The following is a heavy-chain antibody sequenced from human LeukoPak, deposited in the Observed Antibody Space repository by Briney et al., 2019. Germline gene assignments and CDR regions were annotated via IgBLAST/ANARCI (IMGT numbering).Heavy chain of an antibody. CDR3: ARSGGVPFDY. CDR1: GDSISSGGYY. CDR2: IYYSGST. V-gene: IGHV4-31*03. D-gene: IGHD3-10*01. Sequence: SETLSLTCTVSGDSISSGGYYWSWIRQHPGKGLEWIGYIYYSGSTYYNPSLKSRVTISVDTSKNQFSLKLSSVTAADTAVYYCARSGGVPFDYWGQGTLVTVSS. J-gene: IGHJ4*02.